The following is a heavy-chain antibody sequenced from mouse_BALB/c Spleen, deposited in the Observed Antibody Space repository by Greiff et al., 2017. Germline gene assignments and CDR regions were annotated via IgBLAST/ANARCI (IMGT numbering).Heavy chain of an antibody. CDR1: GFTFSSYG. V-gene: IGHV5-6-3*01. CDR3: ARGRGLRRRSSYAMDY. D-gene: IGHD2-4*01. Sequence: EVMLVESGGGLVQPGGSLKLSCAASGFTFSSYGMSWVRQTPDKRLELVATINSNGGSTYYPDSVKGRFTISRDNAKNTLYLQMSSLKSEDTAMYYCARGRGLRRRSSYAMDYWGQGTSVTVSS. CDR2: INSNGGST. J-gene: IGHJ4*01.